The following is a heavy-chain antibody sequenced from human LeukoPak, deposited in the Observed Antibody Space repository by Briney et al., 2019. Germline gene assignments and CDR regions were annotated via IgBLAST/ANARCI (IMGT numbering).Heavy chain of an antibody. D-gene: IGHD5-12*01. V-gene: IGHV1-46*01. CDR2: INPTGGST. CDR1: GYTFTSYY. CDR3: ARDNSVGDSAWWFDP. Sequence: ASVKVSCKASGYTFTSYYMHWVRQAPGRGLEWMGLINPTGGSTGYAQKFQGRVTMTRDMSTSTDYMELSSLRSEDTAIYYCARDNSVGDSAWWFDPWGQGTLVTVSS. J-gene: IGHJ5*02.